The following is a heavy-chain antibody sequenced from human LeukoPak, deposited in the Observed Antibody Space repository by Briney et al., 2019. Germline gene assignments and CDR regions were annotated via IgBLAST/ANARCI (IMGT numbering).Heavy chain of an antibody. CDR1: GFTFSSYA. D-gene: IGHD1-26*01. Sequence: GGSLRLSCAASGFTFSSYAMTWVSQAPGKGLEWVSAISVSDDSTYYADSVKGRFTISRDNSKNTLYLQMNSLRAEDTAVYYCARDRVGATDYFDYWGQGTLVTVSS. J-gene: IGHJ4*02. V-gene: IGHV3-23*01. CDR3: ARDRVGATDYFDY. CDR2: ISVSDDST.